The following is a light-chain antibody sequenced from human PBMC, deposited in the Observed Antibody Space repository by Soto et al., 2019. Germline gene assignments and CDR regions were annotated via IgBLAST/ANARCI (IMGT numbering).Light chain of an antibody. CDR2: GAF. CDR1: QSISSSY. CDR3: QQYGSSYT. Sequence: EIVLTQSPGTLSLSPGERATLSCRASQSISSSYLAWYQQKPGQAPRLLIYGAFSRATGIPDRFSGSGSGTDFTLTISTLEPEDFAVYYCQQYGSSYTFGQGTKLEIK. V-gene: IGKV3-20*01. J-gene: IGKJ2*01.